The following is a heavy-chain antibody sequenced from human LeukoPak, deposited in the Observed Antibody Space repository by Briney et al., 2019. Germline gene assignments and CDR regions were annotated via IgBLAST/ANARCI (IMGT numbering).Heavy chain of an antibody. V-gene: IGHV3-30*18. D-gene: IGHD3-22*01. J-gene: IGHJ4*02. CDR2: ISYDGSNK. CDR3: AKDRGSSGYPDY. CDR1: GFTFSSYG. Sequence: GRSLRLSCAASGFTFSSYGMHWVRQAPGKGLEWVAVISYDGSNKYYADSVKGRFTISRDNSKNTLYLQMNSLRAEDTAVYYCAKDRGSSGYPDYWGQGTLVTVSS.